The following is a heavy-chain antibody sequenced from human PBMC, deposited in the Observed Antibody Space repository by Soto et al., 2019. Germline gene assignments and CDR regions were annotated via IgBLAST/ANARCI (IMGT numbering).Heavy chain of an antibody. CDR2: IKSKTDGGTT. D-gene: IGHD5-12*01. V-gene: IGHV3-15*01. CDR3: TTTVIYSGYDWVFDY. J-gene: IGHJ4*02. CDR1: GFTFINAW. Sequence: EVQLVESGGGLVKPGGSLRLSCAASGFTFINAWMNWVRQAPGKGLEWVGRIKSKTDGGTTDSAAPVKGRFTISREDSKNTLYLQMNSLKTEDTALYYCTTTVIYSGYDWVFDYWGQGTLVTVSS.